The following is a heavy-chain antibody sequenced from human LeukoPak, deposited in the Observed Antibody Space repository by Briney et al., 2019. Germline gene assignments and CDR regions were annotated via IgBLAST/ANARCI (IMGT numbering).Heavy chain of an antibody. D-gene: IGHD6-19*01. CDR1: GFTFSSYA. V-gene: IGHV3-21*01. CDR2: ISSTSNYI. CDR3: ARKSSAVAGPFDY. Sequence: GGSLRLSCAASGFTFSSYAMNWVRQAPGKGLEWVSSISSTSNYIYYADSVKGRFTISRDNAKNSLYLQMNSLRAEDTAVYYCARKSSAVAGPFDYWGQGTLVTVSS. J-gene: IGHJ4*02.